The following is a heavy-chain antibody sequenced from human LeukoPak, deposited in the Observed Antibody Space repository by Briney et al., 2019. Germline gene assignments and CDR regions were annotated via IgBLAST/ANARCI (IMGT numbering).Heavy chain of an antibody. CDR2: INHSGST. CDR1: GGSFSGYY. J-gene: IGHJ5*02. V-gene: IGHV4-34*01. CDR3: ARSIKRITMVRGVITPLNWFDP. Sequence: PSETLSLTCAVYGGSFSGYYWSWIRQPPGKGLEWIGEINHSGSTNYNPSLKSRVTISVDTSKNQFSLKLSSVTAADTAVYYCARSIKRITMVRGVITPLNWFDPWGQGTLVTVSS. D-gene: IGHD3-10*01.